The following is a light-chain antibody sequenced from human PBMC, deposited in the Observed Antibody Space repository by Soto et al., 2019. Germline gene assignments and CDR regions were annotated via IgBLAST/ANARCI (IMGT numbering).Light chain of an antibody. CDR3: QHYDNWPIT. V-gene: IGKV3-20*01. Sequence: EIVLTQSPGTLSLSPGERATLSCRASQSFSSTFLAWYQQKPGQAPRLLIHGASSRATGIPDRFSGSGSGTEFTLTISSLQSEDFAIYYCQHYDNWPITFGQGTRLEI. CDR1: QSFSSTF. CDR2: GAS. J-gene: IGKJ5*01.